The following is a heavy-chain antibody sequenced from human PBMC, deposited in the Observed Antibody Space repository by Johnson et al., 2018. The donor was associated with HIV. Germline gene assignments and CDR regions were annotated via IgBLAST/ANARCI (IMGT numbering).Heavy chain of an antibody. V-gene: IGHV3-NL1*01. CDR2: INWNGGST. J-gene: IGHJ3*02. D-gene: IGHD3-10*01. CDR1: GFSFSTYG. Sequence: QVQLVESGGGVVQPGGSLRLSCGASGFSFSTYGMHWVRQAPGKGLEWVSGINWNGGSTSYADSVKGRFTISRDKSENTLYLQMNSLRAEDTAVYYCARDRIYYYGSFEIWGQGTMVTVSS. CDR3: ARDRIYYYGSFEI.